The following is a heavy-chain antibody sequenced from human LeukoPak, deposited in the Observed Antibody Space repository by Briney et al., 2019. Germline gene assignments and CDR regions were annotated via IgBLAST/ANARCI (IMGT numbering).Heavy chain of an antibody. D-gene: IGHD4-11*01. V-gene: IGHV1-18*03. CDR1: GYTFTSYG. CDR3: ARDSNGDYSNLLDY. J-gene: IGHJ4*02. Sequence: ASVKVSCKASGYTFTSYGISWVRQAPGQGLEWMGWISAYNGNTNYAQKLQGRVTMTTDTSTSTAYMELSSLRSEDMAVYYCARDSNGDYSNLLDYWGQGTLVTVSS. CDR2: ISAYNGNT.